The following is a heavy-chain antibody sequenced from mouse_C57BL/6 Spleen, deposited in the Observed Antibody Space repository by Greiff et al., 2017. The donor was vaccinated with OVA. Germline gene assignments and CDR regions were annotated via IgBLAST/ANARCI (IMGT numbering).Heavy chain of an antibody. Sequence: EVMLVESGGDLVKPGGSLKLSCAASGFTFSSYGMSWVRQTPDKRLEWVATISSGGSYTYYPDSVKGRFTISRDNAKNTLYLQMSSLKSEDTAMYYCARVDSSGYWFAYWGQGTLVTVSA. V-gene: IGHV5-6*02. J-gene: IGHJ3*01. CDR3: ARVDSSGYWFAY. CDR1: GFTFSSYG. CDR2: ISSGGSYT. D-gene: IGHD3-2*02.